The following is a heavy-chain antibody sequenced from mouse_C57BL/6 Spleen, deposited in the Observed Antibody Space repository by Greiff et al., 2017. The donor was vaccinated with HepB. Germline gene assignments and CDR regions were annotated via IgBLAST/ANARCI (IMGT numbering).Heavy chain of an antibody. V-gene: IGHV1-20*01. CDR3: AREGTPYAMDY. CDR1: GYSFTGYF. CDR2: INPYNGDT. Sequence: VQLKESGPELVKPGDSVKISCKASGYSFTGYFMNWVMQSHGKSLEWIGRINPYNGDTFYNQKFKGKATLTVDKSSSTAHMELRSLTSEDSAVYYCAREGTPYAMDYWGQGTSVTVSS. D-gene: IGHD2-14*01. J-gene: IGHJ4*01.